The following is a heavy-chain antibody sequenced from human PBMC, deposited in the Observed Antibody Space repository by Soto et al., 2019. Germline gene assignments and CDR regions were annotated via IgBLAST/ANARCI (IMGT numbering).Heavy chain of an antibody. CDR2: ISYDGSNK. D-gene: IGHD2-2*02. Sequence: PGGSLRLSCAASGFTFSSYGMHWVRQAPGKGLEWVAVISYDGSNKYYADSVKGRFTISRDNSTNTLSLQMNSLRAEDPAVYYCRNSCYTCYYYYYGIDVWGQGTTVTVSS. CDR1: GFTFSSYG. J-gene: IGHJ6*02. CDR3: RNSCYTCYYYYYGIDV. V-gene: IGHV3-30*03.